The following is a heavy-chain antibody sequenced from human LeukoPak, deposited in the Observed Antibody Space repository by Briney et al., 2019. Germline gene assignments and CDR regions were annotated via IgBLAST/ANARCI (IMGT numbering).Heavy chain of an antibody. CDR2: INHSGST. J-gene: IGHJ4*02. V-gene: IGHV4-34*01. CDR1: GGSFSGYY. Sequence: PSETLSLTCAVYGGSFSGYYWSWIRQPPGKGLEWIGEINHSGSTNYNPSLKSRVTISVDRSKNQFSLKLSSVTAADTAVYYCARATRDIVATILFDYWGQGTLVTVSS. D-gene: IGHD5-12*01. CDR3: ARATRDIVATILFDY.